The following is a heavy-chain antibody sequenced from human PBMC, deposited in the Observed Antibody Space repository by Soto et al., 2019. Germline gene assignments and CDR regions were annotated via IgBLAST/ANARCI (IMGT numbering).Heavy chain of an antibody. V-gene: IGHV3-21*01. CDR1: GFTFSSYS. D-gene: IGHD1-20*01. CDR2: ISSSSSYI. CDR3: ARVRITGTFDAFDI. J-gene: IGHJ3*02. Sequence: EVQLVESGGGLVKPGGSLRLSCAASGFTFSSYSMNWVRQAPGKGLEWFSSISSSSSYIYYADSVKGRFTISRDNAKNSLYLQMNSLRAEDTAVYYGARVRITGTFDAFDIWGHGTMVTVSS.